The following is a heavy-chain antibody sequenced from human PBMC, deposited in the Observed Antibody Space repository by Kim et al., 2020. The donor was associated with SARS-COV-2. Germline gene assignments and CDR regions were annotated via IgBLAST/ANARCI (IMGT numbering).Heavy chain of an antibody. Sequence: GGSLRVSCAASGFTFSSYAMSWVRQAPGKGLEWVSIIYSGGRTTSYADSVKGRFTISRDNSKSTLYLQMNTLTVEDTAVYYCAKADSSCNYYVLGFDPRG. J-gene: IGHJ5*02. CDR3: AKADSSCNYYVLGFDP. CDR1: GFTFSSYA. D-gene: IGHD3-22*01. V-gene: IGHV3-23*03. CDR2: IYSGGRTT.